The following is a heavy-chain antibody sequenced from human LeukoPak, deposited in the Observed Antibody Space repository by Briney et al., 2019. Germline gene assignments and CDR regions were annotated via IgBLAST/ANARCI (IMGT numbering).Heavy chain of an antibody. CDR3: ARAYDFWSGYYPYFDY. CDR1: GYSISSGDYY. V-gene: IGHV4-30-4*08. D-gene: IGHD3-3*01. Sequence: SETLSLTCAVSGYSISSGDYYWSWIRQPPGKGLEWIGYIYYSGSTYYNPSLKARVTISVDTSKNQFSLKLSSVPAADTAGYYCARAYDFWSGYYPYFDYWGQGTLVTVSS. CDR2: IYYSGST. J-gene: IGHJ4*02.